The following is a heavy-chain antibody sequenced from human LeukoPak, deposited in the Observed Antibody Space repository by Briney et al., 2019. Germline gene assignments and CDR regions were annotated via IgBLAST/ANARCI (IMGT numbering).Heavy chain of an antibody. CDR1: GGSFSGYY. CDR3: AGGVYGAYFDY. CDR2: INHSGST. Sequence: SETLSLTCAVYGGSFSGYYWSWIRQPPGKGLEWIGEINHSGSTNYNPSLKSRVTISVDTSKNQFSLKLSSVTAADTAVYYCAGGVYGAYFDYWGQGTLVTVSS. V-gene: IGHV4-34*01. D-gene: IGHD4-17*01. J-gene: IGHJ4*02.